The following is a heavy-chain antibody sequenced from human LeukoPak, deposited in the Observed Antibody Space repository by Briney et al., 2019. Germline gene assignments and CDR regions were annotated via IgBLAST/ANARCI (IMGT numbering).Heavy chain of an antibody. J-gene: IGHJ4*02. CDR1: GGSISSYF. Sequence: SETLSLTCTVSGGSISSYFWSWIQQPPGMGLEWIGYVYYSGSPNYNPSLKSRVTISVDTSKNQFSLRLWSVTAADTAVYYCARGFDYVWGSHRALGYWGQGTLVTVSS. D-gene: IGHD3-16*02. CDR3: ARGFDYVWGSHRALGY. CDR2: VYYSGSP. V-gene: IGHV4-59*01.